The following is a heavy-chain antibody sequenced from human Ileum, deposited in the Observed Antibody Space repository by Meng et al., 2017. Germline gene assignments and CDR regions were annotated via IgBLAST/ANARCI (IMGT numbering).Heavy chain of an antibody. V-gene: IGHV4-4*02. CDR1: GGSISSSFY. J-gene: IGHJ4*02. Sequence: GRLRGSGPGLVEPSGTLSLTCTVSGGSISSSFYWSWGRQSPGKGLEWIGQIYLAGSPNYNPSLESRVTISVDKSKNQFSLRLTSVTAADTAIFYCVRHGGKYFDSWGQGTLVTVSS. CDR2: IYLAGSP. CDR3: VRHGGKYFDS. D-gene: IGHD2-15*01.